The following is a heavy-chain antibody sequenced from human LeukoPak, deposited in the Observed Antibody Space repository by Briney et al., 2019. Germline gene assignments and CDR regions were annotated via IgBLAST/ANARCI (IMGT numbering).Heavy chain of an antibody. CDR1: GFTFSSYG. CDR3: AKDREDFWSGYYYFDY. Sequence: GGSLRLSCGASGFTFSSYGMHWVRRAPGKGLEWVAVIPYDGSNKYYADSVKGRFTISRDNSKNTLYLQMNSLRAEDTAVYYCAKDREDFWSGYYYFDYWGQGTLVTVSS. D-gene: IGHD3-3*01. CDR2: IPYDGSNK. V-gene: IGHV3-30*18. J-gene: IGHJ4*02.